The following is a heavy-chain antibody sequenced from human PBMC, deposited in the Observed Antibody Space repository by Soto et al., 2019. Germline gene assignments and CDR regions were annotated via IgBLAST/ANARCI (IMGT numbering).Heavy chain of an antibody. CDR3: ARDKRDLRFLEWSYYFGY. V-gene: IGHV3-30-3*01. D-gene: IGHD3-3*01. CDR1: GFTFSSCA. J-gene: IGHJ4*02. CDR2: ISYDGSNK. Sequence: QVQLVESGGGVVQPGRSPRLSCAASGFTFSSCAMHWVRQAPGKGLEWVALISYDGSNKYYADSVKGRFTISRDNSKNTLYRQMNSLRAEDTAVYYCARDKRDLRFLEWSYYFGYWGQGTLVTVSS.